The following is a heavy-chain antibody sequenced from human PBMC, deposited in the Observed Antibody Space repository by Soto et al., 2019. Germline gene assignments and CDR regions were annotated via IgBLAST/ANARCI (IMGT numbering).Heavy chain of an antibody. CDR2: INPNSGGT. CDR1: GYTFTDYY. V-gene: IGHV1-2*02. J-gene: IGHJ4*02. CDR3: ARGGPGYSSGWYYFDY. Sequence: VASVKVSFKASGYTFTDYYMYWLRQAPGQGLEWMAWINPNSGGTNYTQKFQGRVTLTRDTSISTAYMELSRLRSDDTAVYYCARGGPGYSSGWYYFDYWGQGTLVTVSS. D-gene: IGHD6-19*01.